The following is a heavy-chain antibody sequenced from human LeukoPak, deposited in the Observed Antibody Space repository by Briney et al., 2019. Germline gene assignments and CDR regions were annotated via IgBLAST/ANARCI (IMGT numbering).Heavy chain of an antibody. V-gene: IGHV1-69*13. D-gene: IGHD5-18*01. J-gene: IGHJ4*02. Sequence: ASVTVSCKASGGTFSSYDISWVRQAPGQGLEWMGGIIPIFGTANYAQKFQGRVTITADESTSTAYMELSSLRSEDTAVYYCARDFSSYGNGAVDYWGQGTLVTVSS. CDR3: ARDFSSYGNGAVDY. CDR1: GGTFSSYD. CDR2: IIPIFGTA.